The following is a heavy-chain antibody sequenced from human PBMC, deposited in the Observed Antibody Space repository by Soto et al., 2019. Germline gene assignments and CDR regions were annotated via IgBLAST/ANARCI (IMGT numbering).Heavy chain of an antibody. J-gene: IGHJ4*02. CDR1: GGSISSYY. D-gene: IGHD3-3*01. CDR3: ARRIPTYYDFWSGGNYFDY. CDR2: IYYSGST. V-gene: IGHV4-59*01. Sequence: SETLSLTCTVSGGSISSYYWSWIRQPPGKGLEWIGYIYYSGSTSYNPSLKSRVTISVDTSKNQFSLKLSSVTAADTAVYYCARRIPTYYDFWSGGNYFDYWGQGTLVTVSS.